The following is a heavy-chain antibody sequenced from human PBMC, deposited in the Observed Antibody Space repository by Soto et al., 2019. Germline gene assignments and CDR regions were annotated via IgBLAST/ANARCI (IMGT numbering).Heavy chain of an antibody. V-gene: IGHV3-33*01. D-gene: IGHD6-13*01. CDR3: ARDLQQLVHLAYAFDI. CDR2: IWYDGSNK. CDR1: GFTFSSYD. J-gene: IGHJ3*02. Sequence: GGSLRLSCAASGFTFSSYDMHWVRQAPGKGLEWVAVIWYDGSNKYYADSVKGRFTISRDNSKNTLYLQMNSLRAEDTAVYYCARDLQQLVHLAYAFDIWGQGTMVTVSS.